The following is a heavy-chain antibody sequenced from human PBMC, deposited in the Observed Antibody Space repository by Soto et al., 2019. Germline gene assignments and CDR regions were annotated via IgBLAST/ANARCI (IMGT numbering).Heavy chain of an antibody. CDR2: ISYDGSNK. CDR3: AKDLGYCSGGSCYSSPLDY. J-gene: IGHJ4*02. V-gene: IGHV3-30*18. D-gene: IGHD2-15*01. Sequence: QVQLVESGGGVVQPGRSLRLSCAAPGFTFSSYGMHWVRQAPGKGLEWVAVISYDGSNKYYADSVKGRFTISRDNSKNTLYLQMNSLRAEDTAVYYCAKDLGYCSGGSCYSSPLDYWGQGTLVTVSS. CDR1: GFTFSSYG.